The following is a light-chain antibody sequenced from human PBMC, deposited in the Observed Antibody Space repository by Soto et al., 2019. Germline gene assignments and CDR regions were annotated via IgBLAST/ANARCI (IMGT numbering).Light chain of an antibody. V-gene: IGKV3-20*01. Sequence: EIVLTQSPGTLSLSPGERATLSCRASQSVSRNYLAWYQQKPGQAPRLVIYGASSMATGIPDRFSGSGSGTDFTLTISRLEPEDFAVYYCQQYGNSPPYTFGQGTKLE. CDR3: QQYGNSPPYT. CDR2: GAS. J-gene: IGKJ2*01. CDR1: QSVSRNY.